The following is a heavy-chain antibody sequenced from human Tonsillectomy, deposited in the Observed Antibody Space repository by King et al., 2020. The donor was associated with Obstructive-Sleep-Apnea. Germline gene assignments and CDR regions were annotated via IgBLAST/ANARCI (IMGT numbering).Heavy chain of an antibody. V-gene: IGHV4-30-2*01. CDR1: GGSISSGGYS. CDR2: IYHSGST. J-gene: IGHJ5*02. D-gene: IGHD2/OR15-2a*01. Sequence: QLQESGSGLVKPSQTLSLTCAVSGGSISSGGYSWSWIRQPPGKGLEWIGYIYHSGSTYYTPSLKSRVTLQVYRSKNQFSLKRSSVTAADTAVYYCARGVSSSMAFYNWFDPWGQGTLVTVSS. CDR3: ARGVSSSMAFYNWFDP.